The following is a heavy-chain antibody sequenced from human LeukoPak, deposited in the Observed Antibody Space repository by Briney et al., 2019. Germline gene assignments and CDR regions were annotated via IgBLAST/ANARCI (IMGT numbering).Heavy chain of an antibody. Sequence: TSETLSLTCTVSGGPFSSFHWSWIRQPAGKGLEWLGLIYTSGSTNYCPSLKSRVTISVDTSKNQFSLKLSSVTAADTAVYYCARVNPGLRYFGYWGQGTLVTVSS. J-gene: IGHJ4*02. CDR2: IYTSGST. CDR1: GGPFSSFH. D-gene: IGHD3-9*01. CDR3: ARVNPGLRYFGY. V-gene: IGHV4-4*07.